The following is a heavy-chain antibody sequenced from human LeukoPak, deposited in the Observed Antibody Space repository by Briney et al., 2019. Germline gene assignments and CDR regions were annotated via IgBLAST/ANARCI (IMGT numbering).Heavy chain of an antibody. J-gene: IGHJ3*02. V-gene: IGHV4-34*01. D-gene: IGHD3-22*01. CDR1: GGSFSGYY. CDR3: ARRGYYYDSSGYFDAFDI. CDR2: INHSGST. Sequence: SETLSLTCAVYGGSFSGYYWSWIRQPPGKGLEWIGEINHSGSTNYNPSLKSRVTISVDTSKNQFSLKLSSVTAADTAVYYCARRGYYYDSSGYFDAFDIWGQGTMVTVSS.